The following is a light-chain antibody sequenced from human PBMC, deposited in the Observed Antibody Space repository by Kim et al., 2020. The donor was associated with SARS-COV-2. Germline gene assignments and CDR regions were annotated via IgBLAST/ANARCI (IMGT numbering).Light chain of an antibody. CDR2: YDS. J-gene: IGLJ1*01. CDR3: QVWDSSSDRYV. Sequence: APGKTARIACGGNNIGSKSVHWYQQQPGQAPVLVIYYDSDRPSGIPERFSGSNSGNTATLTISRVEAGDEADYYCQVWDSSSDRYVFGTGTKVTVL. CDR1: NIGSKS. V-gene: IGLV3-21*04.